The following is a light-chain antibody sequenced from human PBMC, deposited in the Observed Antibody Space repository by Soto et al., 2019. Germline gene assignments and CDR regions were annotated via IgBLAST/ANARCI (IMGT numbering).Light chain of an antibody. V-gene: IGKV1-5*03. CDR3: QQYNSYWT. J-gene: IGKJ1*01. CDR2: KAS. CDR1: QSISSW. Sequence: DIQMTQSPSTLSASVGDRVTITCRASQSISSWLAWYQQKPGKAPNLLIYKASSLEGGVPSRFSGSGSGTEFTLTISSLQPDDFATYYCQQYNSYWTFAQGTKV.